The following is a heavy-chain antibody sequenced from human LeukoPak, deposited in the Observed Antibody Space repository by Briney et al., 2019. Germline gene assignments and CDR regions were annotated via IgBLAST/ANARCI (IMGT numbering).Heavy chain of an antibody. Sequence: GESLKISCKGSGYRFTSYWIGWVRQMPGKGLEWMGIIYPGDSDTRYSPSFQGQVTISADKSISTAYLQWSSLKASDTAMYYCARHPSGSSSSNWFDPWGQGTLVTVSS. V-gene: IGHV5-51*01. CDR3: ARHPSGSSSSNWFDP. CDR2: IYPGDSDT. D-gene: IGHD6-13*01. J-gene: IGHJ5*02. CDR1: GYRFTSYW.